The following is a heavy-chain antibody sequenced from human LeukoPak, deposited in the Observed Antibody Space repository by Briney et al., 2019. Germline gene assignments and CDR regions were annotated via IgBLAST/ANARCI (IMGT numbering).Heavy chain of an antibody. CDR1: GFTFSSFE. V-gene: IGHV3-48*03. CDR3: GRGGGPDY. J-gene: IGHJ4*02. Sequence: PGGSLRLSCAASGFTFSSFEMTWVRQAPGKGLEWVSYISPSGITIYYADSVKGRFTMSRDNARNSLYLQMNSLRVEDSAVYYCGRGGGPDYWGQGTLVTVSS. D-gene: IGHD2-15*01. CDR2: ISPSGITI.